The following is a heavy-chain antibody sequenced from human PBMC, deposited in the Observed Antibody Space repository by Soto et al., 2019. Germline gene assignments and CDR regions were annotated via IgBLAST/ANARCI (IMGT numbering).Heavy chain of an antibody. CDR3: ASGNAWEALLAY. D-gene: IGHD1-26*01. J-gene: IGHJ4*02. CDR2: IYFRGST. CDR1: GASINGGGYY. V-gene: IGHV4-31*03. Sequence: QVQLQETGPGLVKPSQTLSLTCTVSGASINGGGYYWSWIRQLPGKGLEWIGYIYFRGSTYYNPSLARRVTISLDTSQNQFSLKVSSVTAADTAVYYCASGNAWEALLAYWGQGTLVTVSS.